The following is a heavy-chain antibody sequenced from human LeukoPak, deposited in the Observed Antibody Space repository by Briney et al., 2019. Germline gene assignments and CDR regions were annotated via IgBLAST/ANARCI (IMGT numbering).Heavy chain of an antibody. J-gene: IGHJ4*02. D-gene: IGHD3-10*01. CDR1: GFTFRKHW. CDR2: IREDGNEK. Sequence: GGSLRLSCAATGFTFRKHWMSWVRQTVGKGLECVAKIREDGNEKHYVDSVKGRFTISRDNSKNTMFLQMNSLRTEDTAVYYCASDRGYYGSGSYLFDYWGQGALVTVSS. CDR3: ASDRGYYGSGSYLFDY. V-gene: IGHV3-7*01.